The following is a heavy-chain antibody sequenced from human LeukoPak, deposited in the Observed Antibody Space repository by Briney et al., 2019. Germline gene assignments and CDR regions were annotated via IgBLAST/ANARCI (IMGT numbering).Heavy chain of an antibody. Sequence: SETLSLTCTVSGYSISSGYYWSWIRQPPGKGLEWIGYIYYSGSTNYNPSLKSRVTISVDTSKNQFSLKLSSVTAADTAVYYCARDSGDGFDYWGQGTLVTVSS. V-gene: IGHV4-61*01. CDR1: GYSISSGYY. CDR3: ARDSGDGFDY. D-gene: IGHD1-26*01. CDR2: IYYSGST. J-gene: IGHJ4*02.